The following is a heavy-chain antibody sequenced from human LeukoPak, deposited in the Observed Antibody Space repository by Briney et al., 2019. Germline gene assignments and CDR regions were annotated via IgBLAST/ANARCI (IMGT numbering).Heavy chain of an antibody. J-gene: IGHJ6*02. CDR1: GFTFSNYS. CDR2: ISSSSSTI. V-gene: IGHV3-48*04. CDR3: ARVVGYSYGYYYYYYGMDA. Sequence: QSGGSLRLSCAASGFTFSNYSMNWVRQAPGKGLEWVSYISSSSSTIYYADSVKGRFTISRDNAKNSLYLQMNSLRAEDTAVYYCARVVGYSYGYYYYYYGMDAWGQGTTVTVSS. D-gene: IGHD5-18*01.